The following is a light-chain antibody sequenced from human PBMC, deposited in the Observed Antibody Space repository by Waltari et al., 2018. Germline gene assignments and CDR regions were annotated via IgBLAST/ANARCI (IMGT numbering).Light chain of an antibody. Sequence: QSALTQPRSVSGSLGQSVTISCTGTTSAVGAYDFVSWYQLHPGKAPKLIIYDVTKRTSGVPDRFYGSKSGSTASLTVSGIQAEDDADYYCCSYAGSKIFVLFGGGTRLTVL. CDR1: TSAVGAYDF. CDR3: CSYAGSKIFVL. V-gene: IGLV2-11*01. J-gene: IGLJ2*01. CDR2: DVT.